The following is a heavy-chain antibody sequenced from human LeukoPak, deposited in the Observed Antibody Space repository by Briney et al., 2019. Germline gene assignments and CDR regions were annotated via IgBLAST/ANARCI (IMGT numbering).Heavy chain of an antibody. D-gene: IGHD3-10*01. CDR1: GGSFSGYY. V-gene: IGHV4-34*01. CDR2: INHSGST. J-gene: IGHJ6*04. CDR3: ARQNLVRVSDV. Sequence: SETLSLTCAVYGGSFSGYYWSWIRQPPGKGLEWMGEINHSGSTNYNPSLKSRVTISVDTSNHQFSLKLSSVTAADTAVYYCARQNLVRVSDVWGKGTTVTVSS.